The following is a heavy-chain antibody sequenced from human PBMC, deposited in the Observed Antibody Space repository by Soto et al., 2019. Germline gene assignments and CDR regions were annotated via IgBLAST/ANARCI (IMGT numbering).Heavy chain of an antibody. CDR2: ISAYNGNT. CDR1: GYTFTSYG. CDR3: VRVDKQLGTTFFDH. V-gene: IGHV1-18*01. J-gene: IGHJ4*02. D-gene: IGHD1-1*01. Sequence: ASVKVSCKASGYTFTSYGISWVRQAPGQGLEWMGWISAYNGNTNYAQKLQGRVTMTTDTSTSTAYMELRSLRSDDTAVYYCVRVDKQLGTTFFDHWGQGILVTVPS.